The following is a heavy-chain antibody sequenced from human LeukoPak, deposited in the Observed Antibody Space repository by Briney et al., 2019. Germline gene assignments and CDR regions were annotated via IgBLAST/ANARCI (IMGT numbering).Heavy chain of an antibody. CDR3: ARRGVAGYSAY. J-gene: IGHJ4*02. V-gene: IGHV4-30-2*01. CDR2: IYHSGST. CDR1: GGSISSGGYY. Sequence: KPSQTLSLTCTVSGGSISSGGYYWSWIRQPPGKGLEWIGYIYHSGSTYYNPSLKSRVTISVDTSKNQFSLKLSSVTAADTAVYYCARRGVAGYSAYWGQGTLVTVSS. D-gene: IGHD6-19*01.